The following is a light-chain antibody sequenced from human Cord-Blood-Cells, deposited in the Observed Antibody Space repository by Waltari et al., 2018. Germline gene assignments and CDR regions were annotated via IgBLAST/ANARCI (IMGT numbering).Light chain of an antibody. Sequence: EIVLTQSPGTLSLSPGKRATLSCRASQSVSSSYLAWYQQKTGQAPRLLIYGASSRATGIPDRFSGSGSGTDFTLTISRLEPEDFAVYYCQQYGSSLLTFGGGTKVEIK. J-gene: IGKJ4*01. CDR1: QSVSSSY. V-gene: IGKV3-20*01. CDR2: GAS. CDR3: QQYGSSLLT.